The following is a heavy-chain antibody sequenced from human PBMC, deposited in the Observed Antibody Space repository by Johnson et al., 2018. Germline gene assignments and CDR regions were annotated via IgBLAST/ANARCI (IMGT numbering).Heavy chain of an antibody. CDR2: INPSSGNT. J-gene: IGHJ4*02. V-gene: IGHV1-46*01. D-gene: IGHD6-6*01. CDR3: FKAESSSGLSYFGS. Sequence: QVQLQESGAEVKRPGASVRISCEASGYTFTNYYIHWLRQAPGQGLEWMGIINPSSGNTDYPQRFQGRVTLTPARSARPVHMELSSLRSEDTAGYYCFKAESSSGLSYFGSWGQGTPVIVS. CDR1: GYTFTNYY.